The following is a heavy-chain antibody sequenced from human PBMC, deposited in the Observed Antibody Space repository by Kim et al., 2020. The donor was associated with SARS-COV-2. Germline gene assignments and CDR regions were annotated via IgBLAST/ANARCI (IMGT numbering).Heavy chain of an antibody. CDR3: ARDNWYRLDS. CDR2: T. V-gene: IGHV3-72*01. D-gene: IGHD1-1*01. J-gene: IGHJ5*02. Sequence: TESAASVNGRFTISRDDSKNSLYREMNSLKVEDTAVYYCARDNWYRLDSWGQGTLVTVAS.